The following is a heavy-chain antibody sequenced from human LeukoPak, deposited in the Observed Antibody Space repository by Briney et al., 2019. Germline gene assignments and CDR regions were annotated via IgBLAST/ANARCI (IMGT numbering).Heavy chain of an antibody. CDR1: GGSISSSSYY. J-gene: IGHJ4*02. CDR3: ARVAVAGLAFDY. CDR2: IYYSGRT. Sequence: SSETLSLTCTVSGGSISSSSYYWGWIRQPPGKGLEWIGSIYYSGRTYYNPSLKSRVTISVDTSKNQFSLKLSSVTAADTAVYYCARVAVAGLAFDYWGQGTLVTVSS. V-gene: IGHV4-39*07. D-gene: IGHD6-19*01.